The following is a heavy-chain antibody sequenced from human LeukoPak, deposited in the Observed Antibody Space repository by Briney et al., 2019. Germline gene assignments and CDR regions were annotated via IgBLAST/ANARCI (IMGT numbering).Heavy chain of an antibody. CDR1: GGSISSSNW. CDR2: IYHSGST. D-gene: IGHD1-26*01. CDR3: AREERYLGIVGATHFDY. J-gene: IGHJ4*02. V-gene: IGHV4-4*02. Sequence: NPSGTLSLTCAVSGGSISSSNWWSWVRQPPGKGLEWIGEIYHSGSTNYNPSLKSRVTISVGKSKNQFSLKLGSVTAADTAVYYCAREERYLGIVGATHFDYWGQGTLVTVSS.